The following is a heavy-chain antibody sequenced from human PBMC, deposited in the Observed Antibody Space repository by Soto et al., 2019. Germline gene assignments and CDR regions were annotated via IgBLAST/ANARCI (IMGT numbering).Heavy chain of an antibody. V-gene: IGHV3-23*01. D-gene: IGHD3-10*01. Sequence: GGSLRLSCAASGFTFGSYAMSWVRQAPGKGLEWVSLISGTGDSSEYANSVKGRFTISRDYSKTTVFLQMNSLRAGDTAVYFCAKDNGNYGSGSFSRWGQGTLVTVSS. CDR3: AKDNGNYGSGSFSR. CDR2: ISGTGDSS. J-gene: IGHJ4*02. CDR1: GFTFGSYA.